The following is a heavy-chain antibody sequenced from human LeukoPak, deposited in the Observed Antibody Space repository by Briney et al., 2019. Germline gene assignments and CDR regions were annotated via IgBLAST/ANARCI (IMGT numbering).Heavy chain of an antibody. J-gene: IGHJ4*02. V-gene: IGHV3-30*18. Sequence: PGRSLRLSCAASGFTFSSYGMHWVRQAPGKGLEWVAVISYDGTSKYYADSVKGRFTISRDNSKNTLYLQMNSLRAEDTAVYYCAKDPPAAEDYWGQGTLVTVSS. CDR3: AKDPPAAEDY. CDR2: ISYDGTSK. D-gene: IGHD2-2*01. CDR1: GFTFSSYG.